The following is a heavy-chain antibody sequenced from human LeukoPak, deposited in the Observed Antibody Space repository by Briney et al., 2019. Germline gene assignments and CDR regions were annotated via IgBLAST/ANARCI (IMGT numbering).Heavy chain of an antibody. D-gene: IGHD6-13*01. CDR2: IIHRGST. V-gene: IGHV4-34*01. J-gene: IGHJ6*03. CDR3: ARGGGISHYYYYMDV. CDR1: GGSFSGYY. Sequence: SETLSLTCAVYGGSFSGYYWSWIRQPPGKGLEWIGEIIHRGSTNYNPSLKSRLTISVDTSKNQFSLKLTSVTAADTAVYYCARGGGISHYYYYMDVWGKGTTVTISS.